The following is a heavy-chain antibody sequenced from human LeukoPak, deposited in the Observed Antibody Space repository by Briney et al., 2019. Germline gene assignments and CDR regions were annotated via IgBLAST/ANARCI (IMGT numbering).Heavy chain of an antibody. D-gene: IGHD4-23*01. CDR3: ARRLNSYFDY. J-gene: IGHJ4*02. CDR2: INLSGGST. Sequence: ASVKVSCKASGYTFTSYYMHWVRQAPGQGLEWMGIINLSGGSTSYAQKFQGRVTMTRDTSTSTVYMELSSLRSDDTAVYYCARRLNSYFDYWGQGTLVTVSS. V-gene: IGHV1-46*01. CDR1: GYTFTSYY.